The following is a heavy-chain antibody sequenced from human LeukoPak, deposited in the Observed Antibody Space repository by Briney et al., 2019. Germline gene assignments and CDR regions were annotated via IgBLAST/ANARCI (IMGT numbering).Heavy chain of an antibody. CDR1: GFTFSSYS. Sequence: GGSLRLSCAASGFTFSSYSMNWVREAPGKGLEWVSYISSSSSTIYYADSVKGRFTISRDNAKNSLYLQMNSLRAEDTAVYYCARALDGMDVWGQGTTVTVSS. J-gene: IGHJ6*02. CDR3: ARALDGMDV. V-gene: IGHV3-48*01. CDR2: ISSSSSTI.